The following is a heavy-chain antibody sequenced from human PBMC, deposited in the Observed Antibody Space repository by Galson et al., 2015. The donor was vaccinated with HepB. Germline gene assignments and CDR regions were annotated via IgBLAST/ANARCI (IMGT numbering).Heavy chain of an antibody. Sequence: SLRLSCAASGFDFFTYGMHWVRQAPGKGLEWVAVISYDGRNTYYADSVKGRFIISRDNSKNMLYLQMNSLRAEDTAVFYCAKDGASYCGGDCFSAPVDQWGQGTLVTV. V-gene: IGHV3-30*18. CDR3: AKDGASYCGGDCFSAPVDQ. D-gene: IGHD2-21*02. CDR2: ISYDGRNT. J-gene: IGHJ4*02. CDR1: GFDFFTYG.